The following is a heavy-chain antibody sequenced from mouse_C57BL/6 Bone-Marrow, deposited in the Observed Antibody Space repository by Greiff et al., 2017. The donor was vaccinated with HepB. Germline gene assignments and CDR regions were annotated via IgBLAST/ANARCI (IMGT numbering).Heavy chain of an antibody. CDR3: ARYDYDRDWYFDV. CDR2: INPNNGGT. J-gene: IGHJ1*03. Sequence: VQLKESGPELVKPGASVKIPCKASGYTFTDYNMDWVKQSHGKSLEWIGDINPNNGGTIYNQKFKGKATLTVDKSSSTAYMELRSLTSEDTAVYYCARYDYDRDWYFDVWGTGTTVTVSS. D-gene: IGHD2-4*01. V-gene: IGHV1-18*01. CDR1: GYTFTDYN.